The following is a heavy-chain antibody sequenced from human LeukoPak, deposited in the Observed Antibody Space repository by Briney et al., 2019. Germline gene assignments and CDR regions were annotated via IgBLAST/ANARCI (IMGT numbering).Heavy chain of an antibody. J-gene: IGHJ6*02. D-gene: IGHD4-23*01. CDR3: ARVAPSVVINYYYYGMDV. CDR1: GFTFSSYS. V-gene: IGHV3-21*01. Sequence: GGSLRLSCAASGFTFSSYSMNWVRQAPGKGLEWVSSISSSSSYIYYADSVKGRFTISRDNAKNSLYLQMNSLRAEDTAVYFCARVAPSVVINYYYYGMDVWGQGTTVTVSS. CDR2: ISSSSSYI.